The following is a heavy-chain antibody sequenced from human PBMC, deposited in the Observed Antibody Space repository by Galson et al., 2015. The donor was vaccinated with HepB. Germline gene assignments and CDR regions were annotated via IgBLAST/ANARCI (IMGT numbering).Heavy chain of an antibody. D-gene: IGHD5-12*01. CDR3: SRGVLTWTGYDYGSFFDY. CDR1: GDSVSSNSAS. Sequence: CAISGDSVSSNSASWNWIRQSPSRGLEWLGMTYYRSKWYYDYAVSVKSRMSINPDTSKNQFSLQLNSVTPEDTAVDYCSRGVLTWTGYDYGSFFDYWGQGSQVTVSS. CDR2: TYYRSKWYY. J-gene: IGHJ4*02. V-gene: IGHV6-1*01.